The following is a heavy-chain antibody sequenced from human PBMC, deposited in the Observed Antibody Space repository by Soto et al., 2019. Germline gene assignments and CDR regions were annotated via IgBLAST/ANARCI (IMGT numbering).Heavy chain of an antibody. D-gene: IGHD6-13*01. Sequence: SETLSLTCTVSGGSISSYYWSWIRQPPGKGLEWIGYIYYSGSTNYNPSLKSRVTISVDTSKNQFSLKLSSVTAADTAVYYCARTWTRYSSPSFDYWGQGTLVTVSS. CDR3: ARTWTRYSSPSFDY. J-gene: IGHJ4*02. V-gene: IGHV4-59*01. CDR1: GGSISSYY. CDR2: IYYSGST.